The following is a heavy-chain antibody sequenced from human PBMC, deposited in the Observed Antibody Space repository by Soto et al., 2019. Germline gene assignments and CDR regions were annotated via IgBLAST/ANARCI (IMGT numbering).Heavy chain of an antibody. V-gene: IGHV3-21*01. CDR2: ISSSSSYI. J-gene: IGHJ4*02. CDR3: AREGDPVRYFDWLFDFDY. D-gene: IGHD3-9*01. Sequence: EVQLVESGGGLVKPGGSLRLSCAASGFTFSSYGMNWVRQAPGKGLEWVSSISSSSSYIYYADSVKGRFTISRDNAKNSLYLQMNSLRAEDTAVYYCAREGDPVRYFDWLFDFDYWGQGTLVTVSS. CDR1: GFTFSSYG.